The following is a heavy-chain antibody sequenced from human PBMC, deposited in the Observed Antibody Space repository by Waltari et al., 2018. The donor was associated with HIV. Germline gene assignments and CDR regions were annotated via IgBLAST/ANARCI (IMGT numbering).Heavy chain of an antibody. CDR2: ISGSGGST. CDR1: GFLFSSFD. Sequence: EVQLLESGGGLVQPGGSLRLPCAAPGFLFSSFDMSWVRQAPGKGLEGVSAISGSGGSTYSADSVKGRFTISRDNSKNTLYLQMNSLRAEDTAVYYCAKETYYDSSRPDDCWGQGTLVTVSS. V-gene: IGHV3-23*01. D-gene: IGHD3-22*01. J-gene: IGHJ4*02. CDR3: AKETYYDSSRPDDC.